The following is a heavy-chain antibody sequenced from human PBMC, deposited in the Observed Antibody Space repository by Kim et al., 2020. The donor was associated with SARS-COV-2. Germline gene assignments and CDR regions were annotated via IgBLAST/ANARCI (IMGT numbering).Heavy chain of an antibody. CDR1: GFTFSSYE. J-gene: IGHJ4*02. V-gene: IGHV3-48*03. CDR3: ARDPGPYYYDSSGYSS. D-gene: IGHD3-22*01. Sequence: GGSLRLSCAASGFTFSSYEMNWVRQAPGKGLEWVSYISSSGSTIYYADSVKVRFTISRDNAKNSLYLQMNSLRAEDTAVYYCARDPGPYYYDSSGYSSWGQGTLVTVSS. CDR2: ISSSGSTI.